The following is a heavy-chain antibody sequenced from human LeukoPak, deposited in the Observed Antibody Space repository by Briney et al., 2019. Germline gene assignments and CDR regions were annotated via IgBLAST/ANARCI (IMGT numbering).Heavy chain of an antibody. Sequence: GGSLRLSCAASGFTVSSNSMSWVRQAPGKGLEWVSVIYSGGSTYYADSVKGRFTISRDNSKNTLYLQMNSLRAEDTAVYYCARDDYGDYVADYWGQGTLVTVSS. J-gene: IGHJ4*02. CDR3: ARDDYGDYVADY. D-gene: IGHD4-17*01. CDR1: GFTVSSNS. V-gene: IGHV3-66*01. CDR2: IYSGGST.